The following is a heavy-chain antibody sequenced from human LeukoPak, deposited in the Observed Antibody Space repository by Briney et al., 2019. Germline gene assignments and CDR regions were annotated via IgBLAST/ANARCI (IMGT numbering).Heavy chain of an antibody. CDR1: GFTFSSHW. V-gene: IGHV3-7*05. CDR3: ARDATPDGVILDY. D-gene: IGHD2-8*02. CDR2: INQDGSEE. Sequence: GGSLRLSCAASGFTFSSHWMTWVRQAPGKGLEWVANINQDGSEEYYVDSLMGRFSISRDNTKKSLYLRMNSLRADDTAVYYCARDATPDGVILDYWGQGALVTVSS. J-gene: IGHJ4*02.